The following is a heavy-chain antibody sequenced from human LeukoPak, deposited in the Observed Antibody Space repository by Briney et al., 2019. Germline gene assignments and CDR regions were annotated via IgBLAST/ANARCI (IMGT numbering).Heavy chain of an antibody. CDR2: ISYDGSNK. CDR3: AKGHSSSV. Sequence: GRSLRLSCAHSGFTFSTSGMHWVRQAPGKGGEWVAGISYDGSNKYYADSVKGRFTISRDNSKNTLYLQMNSLRPEDTAVYYCAKGHSSSVWGQGTTVTVSS. V-gene: IGHV3-30*18. D-gene: IGHD6-6*01. CDR1: GFTFSTSG. J-gene: IGHJ6*02.